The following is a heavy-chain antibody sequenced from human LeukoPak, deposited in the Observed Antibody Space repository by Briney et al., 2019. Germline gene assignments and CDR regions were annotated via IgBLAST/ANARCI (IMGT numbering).Heavy chain of an antibody. V-gene: IGHV3-23*01. CDR1: GFTCSNYA. CDR3: ADVPYSDYGSGRPPFMDV. CDR2: ISDGGSSS. J-gene: IGHJ6*02. D-gene: IGHD3-10*01. Sequence: GGLRRSSAASSGFTCSNYAMSWGRPAPGKRPECVSTISDGGSSSYYADSVKRRFTISSNTSKNTLYQQMDRRRAEDTAIFYCADVPYSDYGSGRPPFMDVWGQGTTVAVSS.